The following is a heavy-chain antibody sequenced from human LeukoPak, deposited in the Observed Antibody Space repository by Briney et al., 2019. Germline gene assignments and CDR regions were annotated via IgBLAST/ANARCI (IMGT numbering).Heavy chain of an antibody. CDR1: GFTFSSYG. J-gene: IGHJ4*02. CDR3: AKGEADLDY. V-gene: IGHV3-30*02. Sequence: GSLGLSCAASGFTFSSYGMNWVRQAPGKGLEWVAFIRYDGGNKYYADSVKGRFTISRDSSKNTLYLQMSSLRADDTAVYYCAKGEADLDYWGQGTLVTVSS. D-gene: IGHD1-26*01. CDR2: IRYDGGNK.